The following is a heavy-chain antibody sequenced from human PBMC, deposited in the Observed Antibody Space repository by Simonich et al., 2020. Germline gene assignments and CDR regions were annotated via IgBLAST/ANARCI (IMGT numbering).Heavy chain of an antibody. J-gene: IGHJ3*02. V-gene: IGHV4-34*01. D-gene: IGHD3-16*01. Sequence: QVQLQQWGAGLLKPSETLSLTCAVYGGSFSGYYWIWIRQPPGKGLERIGEINHRGRTNYNPSLKSRVTISVDTSKNQFSLKLSSVTAADTAVYYCARPLGIVWAFDIWGQGTMVTVSS. CDR3: ARPLGIVWAFDI. CDR2: INHRGRT. CDR1: GGSFSGYY.